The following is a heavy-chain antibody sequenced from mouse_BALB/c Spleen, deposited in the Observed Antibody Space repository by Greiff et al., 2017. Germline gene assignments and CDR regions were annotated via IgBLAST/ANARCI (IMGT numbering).Heavy chain of an antibody. V-gene: IGHV2-9*02. D-gene: IGHD2-10*01. Sequence: VQGVESGPGLVAPSQSLSITCTVSGFSLTSYGVHWVRQPPGKGLEWLGVIWAGGSTNYNSALMSRLSISKDNSKSQVFLKMNSLQTDDTAMYYCARDSAYYGNYFFYAMDYWGQGTSVTVSS. CDR1: GFSLTSYG. CDR3: ARDSAYYGNYFFYAMDY. CDR2: IWAGGST. J-gene: IGHJ4*01.